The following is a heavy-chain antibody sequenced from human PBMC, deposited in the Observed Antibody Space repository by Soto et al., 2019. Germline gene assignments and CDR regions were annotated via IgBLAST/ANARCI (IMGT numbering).Heavy chain of an antibody. V-gene: IGHV1-2*04. Sequence: ASVKVSCKASGYTFTGYYMHWVRQAPGQGLEWMGWINPNSGGTNYAQKFQGWVTMTRDTSISTAYMELSRLRSDDTAVYYCARGAYSSGWYGFKGYYYYGMDVWGQGTTVIVSS. CDR1: GYTFTGYY. J-gene: IGHJ6*02. CDR2: INPNSGGT. CDR3: ARGAYSSGWYGFKGYYYYGMDV. D-gene: IGHD6-19*01.